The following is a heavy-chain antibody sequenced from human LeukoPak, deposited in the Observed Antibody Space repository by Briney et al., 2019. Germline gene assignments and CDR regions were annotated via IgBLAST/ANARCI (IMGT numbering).Heavy chain of an antibody. D-gene: IGHD3-10*01. J-gene: IGHJ4*02. CDR3: ARTPLQWVVRGVMVYYFDY. V-gene: IGHV1-2*02. CDR1: GYTFTAYY. Sequence: EASVKVSCKASGYTFTAYYIHWVRQAPGQGLEWMGWINPNSGGTNYAQKFQGRVTMTRDTSISTAYMELSRLRSDDTAVYYCARTPLQWVVRGVMVYYFDYWGQGTLVTVSS. CDR2: INPNSGGT.